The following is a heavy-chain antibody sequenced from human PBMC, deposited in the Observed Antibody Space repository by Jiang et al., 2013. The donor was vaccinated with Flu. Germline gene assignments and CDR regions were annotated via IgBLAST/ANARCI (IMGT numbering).Heavy chain of an antibody. CDR2: TGNRPSSFTT. D-gene: IGHD6-19*01. CDR1: GFTFSDHF. Sequence: QLVESGGGLVQPGGSLRLSCAASGFTFSDHFMDWVRQAPGKGLEWVGRTGNRPSSFTTQYAASAKGRFTISRDDSRNSLFLQMNSLKTEDTAVYYCARIGYSSGDFDYWGQGTLVTVSS. V-gene: IGHV3-72*01. CDR3: ARIGYSSGDFDY. J-gene: IGHJ4*02.